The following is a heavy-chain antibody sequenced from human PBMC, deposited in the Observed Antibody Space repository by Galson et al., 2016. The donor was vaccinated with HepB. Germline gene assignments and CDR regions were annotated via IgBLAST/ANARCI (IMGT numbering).Heavy chain of an antibody. D-gene: IGHD5-24*01. CDR3: AIRDLIRPHVFDF. J-gene: IGHJ3*01. CDR1: GDPMTRGDYY. Sequence: TLSLTCTVSGDPMTRGDYYWNWIRQYPEKGLEWIGYIYHTGSTHYNPSLKSRITISVDTSKNQFSLKLTSVTAADTAVYFCAIRDLIRPHVFDFWGQGTMVTVSS. V-gene: IGHV4-31*03. CDR2: IYHTGST.